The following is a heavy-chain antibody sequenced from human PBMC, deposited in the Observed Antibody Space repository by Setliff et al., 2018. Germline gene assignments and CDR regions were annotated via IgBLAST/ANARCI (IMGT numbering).Heavy chain of an antibody. J-gene: IGHJ4*02. Sequence: SETLSLTCTVSGGSISSSSYYWGWIRQPPGKGLEWIGSIYYSGSTYYNPSLKSRVTISVDTSKNQLSLKLSSVTAADTAVYYCASGTIAARPSYFDYWGQGTLVTVSS. D-gene: IGHD6-6*01. CDR3: ASGTIAARPSYFDY. V-gene: IGHV4-39*01. CDR1: GGSISSSSYY. CDR2: IYYSGST.